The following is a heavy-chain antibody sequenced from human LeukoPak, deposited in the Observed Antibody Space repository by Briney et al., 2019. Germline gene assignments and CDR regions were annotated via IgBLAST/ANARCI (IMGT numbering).Heavy chain of an antibody. Sequence: PGGSLRLSCAASGFTFSSYAMSWVRQAPGKGLEWVSAISGSGGSTYYADSVKGRFTISRDNSKNTLYLQMNSLRAEDTAVYYCARALTYYYDSSGYENDAFDIWGQGTMVTVSS. CDR3: ARALTYYYDSSGYENDAFDI. CDR2: ISGSGGST. CDR1: GFTFSSYA. J-gene: IGHJ3*02. D-gene: IGHD3-22*01. V-gene: IGHV3-23*01.